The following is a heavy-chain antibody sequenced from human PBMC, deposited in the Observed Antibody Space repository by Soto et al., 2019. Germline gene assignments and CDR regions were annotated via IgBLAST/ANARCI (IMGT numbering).Heavy chain of an antibody. CDR3: ATWHEREHAFEV. D-gene: IGHD1-1*01. Sequence: DVQLVESGGGLIQPGESLRLSCAAFGLTISGKKYVAWVRQAPGKGLEWVSALYDVDGSFYADSVTCRFPTSSDSSKTTVYLQMNDLRPDDTAVYYCATWHEREHAFEVWGQGTTVTISS. CDR2: LYDVDGS. V-gene: IGHV3-53*01. J-gene: IGHJ3*01. CDR1: GLTISGKKY.